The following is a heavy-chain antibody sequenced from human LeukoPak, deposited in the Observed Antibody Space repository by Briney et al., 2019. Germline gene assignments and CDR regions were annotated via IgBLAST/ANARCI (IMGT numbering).Heavy chain of an antibody. D-gene: IGHD6-19*01. CDR2: INPSGGST. CDR1: GYTFTSYY. V-gene: IGHV1-46*01. J-gene: IGHJ6*02. Sequence: ASVKVSCKASGYTFTSYYMHWVRQAPGQGLEWMGIINPSGGSTSYAQKFQGRVTMTTDTPTSTAYMELRSLTSDDTAVYYCARVWVSAWPLYKYYYGMDVWGQGTMVTVSS. CDR3: ARVWVSAWPLYKYYYGMDV.